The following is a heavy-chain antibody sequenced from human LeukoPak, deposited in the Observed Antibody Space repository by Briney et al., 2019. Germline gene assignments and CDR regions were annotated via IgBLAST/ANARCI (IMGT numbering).Heavy chain of an antibody. CDR2: ISSSGSTI. Sequence: PGGSLRLSCVASGFTFSRYSMNWVRLAPGKGLEWVSYISSSGSTIYYADSVKGRFTISRDNAKNSLYLQMNSLRAEDTAVYYCAELGITMIGGVWGKGTTVTISS. J-gene: IGHJ6*04. CDR1: GFTFSRYS. CDR3: AELGITMIGGV. D-gene: IGHD3-10*02. V-gene: IGHV3-48*04.